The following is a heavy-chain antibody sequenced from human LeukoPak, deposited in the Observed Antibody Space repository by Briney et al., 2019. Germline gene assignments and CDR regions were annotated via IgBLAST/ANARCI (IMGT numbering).Heavy chain of an antibody. D-gene: IGHD5-12*01. V-gene: IGHV4-28*01. CDR3: AKKVAGIGYFDS. Sequence: PSETLSLTCAVSGYSISSNNWWAWIRQPPGKGLEWIGYIYYSGDTYFSPSLKTRVTMSVDTSKNQLSLMLSSVTAADTAVYYCAKKVAGIGYFDSWGQGILVTVSS. CDR2: IYYSGDT. CDR1: GYSISSNNW. J-gene: IGHJ5*01.